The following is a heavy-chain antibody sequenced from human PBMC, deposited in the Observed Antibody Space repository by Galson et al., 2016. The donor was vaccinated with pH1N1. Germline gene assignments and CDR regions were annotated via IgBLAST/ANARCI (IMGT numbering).Heavy chain of an antibody. CDR2: VYHGGGT. Sequence: SETLSLTCTVSGDSISSDTHYWDWIRQPPGKGLEWIGNVYHGGGTYFNPSLRSRVSISLDTSKNQFSLKLSSVTATDTAVYYCASKKAVSGPLYMDVWGTGTTVTVSS. CDR3: ASKKAVSGPLYMDV. CDR1: GDSISSDTHY. J-gene: IGHJ6*03. V-gene: IGHV4-39*07. D-gene: IGHD6-19*01.